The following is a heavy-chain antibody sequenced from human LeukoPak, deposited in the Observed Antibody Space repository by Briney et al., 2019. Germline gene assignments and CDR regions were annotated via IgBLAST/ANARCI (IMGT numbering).Heavy chain of an antibody. Sequence: GSLRLSCAGSGFTFSSYEMNWVRQAPGKGLEWVSYINSGSSTIYYAPSVKGRFTISRGNAKNSLYLQMNSLRAEDTAVYYCARAKRNGFDIWGQGTMVTVSS. CDR2: INSGSSTI. CDR3: ARAKRNGFDI. CDR1: GFTFSSYE. J-gene: IGHJ3*02. V-gene: IGHV3-48*03.